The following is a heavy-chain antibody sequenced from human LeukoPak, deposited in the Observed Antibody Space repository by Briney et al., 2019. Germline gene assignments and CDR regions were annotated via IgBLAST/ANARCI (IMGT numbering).Heavy chain of an antibody. Sequence: GGSLRLSCAASGFTFSSYAMSWVRQAPGKGLEWVSAISGSGGSTYYADSVKGRFTISRDNSKNTLYLQMNSLRAEDTAVYYCAKDEWFSSSWYVGNWFDPWGQGTLVTVSS. J-gene: IGHJ5*02. CDR3: AKDEWFSSSWYVGNWFDP. CDR1: GFTFSSYA. D-gene: IGHD6-13*01. CDR2: ISGSGGST. V-gene: IGHV3-23*01.